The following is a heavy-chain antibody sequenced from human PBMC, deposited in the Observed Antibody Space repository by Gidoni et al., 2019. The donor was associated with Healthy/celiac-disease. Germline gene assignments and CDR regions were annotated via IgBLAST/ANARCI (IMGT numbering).Heavy chain of an antibody. CDR1: GFTFSSYA. CDR2: ISGSGGST. D-gene: IGHD2-21*02. CDR3: AKAPHIVVVTAMDY. Sequence: EVQLLESGGGLVQPGGSLRLSCSASGFTFSSYAMSWVRQAPGKGLEWVSAISGSGGSTYYADSVKGRFTISRDNSKNTLYLQMNSLRAEDTAVYYCAKAPHIVVVTAMDYWGQGTLVTVSS. V-gene: IGHV3-23*01. J-gene: IGHJ4*02.